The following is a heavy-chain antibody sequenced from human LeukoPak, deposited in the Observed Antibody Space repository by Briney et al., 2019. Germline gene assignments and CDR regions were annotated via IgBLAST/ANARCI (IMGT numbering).Heavy chain of an antibody. CDR2: IYHSGST. V-gene: IGHV4-38-2*02. CDR1: GYSISSGYY. CDR3: ARDQVRGWYVFDY. Sequence: SETLSLTCTVSGYSISSGYYWGWIRQPPGKGLEWIGSIYHSGSTYYNPSLKSRVTISVDTSKNQFSLKLSSVTAADTAVYYCARDQVRGWYVFDYWGQGTLVTVSS. D-gene: IGHD6-19*01. J-gene: IGHJ4*02.